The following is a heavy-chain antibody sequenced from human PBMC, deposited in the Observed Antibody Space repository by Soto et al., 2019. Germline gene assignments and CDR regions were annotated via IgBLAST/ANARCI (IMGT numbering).Heavy chain of an antibody. V-gene: IGHV4-59*08. Sequence: SETLCLTCSVSGGSISGYYCSWFRQPPGKGLEWIGYMCYSGYTSYNPSLRSRVTISLDTSKNQFSLKLRSVTAADTALYYCARSMLYSDGTNYSHFEYWGQGTLVTVTS. CDR3: ARSMLYSDGTNYSHFEY. CDR1: GGSISGYY. D-gene: IGHD2-8*01. CDR2: MCYSGYT. J-gene: IGHJ4*02.